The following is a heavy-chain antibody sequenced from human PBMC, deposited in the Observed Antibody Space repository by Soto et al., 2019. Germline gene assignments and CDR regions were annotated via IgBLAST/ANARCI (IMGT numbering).Heavy chain of an antibody. J-gene: IGHJ2*01. V-gene: IGHV3-33*01. D-gene: IGHD4-17*01. CDR2: IWYDGSNK. CDR1: GFTFSSYG. CDR3: ARDFLDYGDYDGGGWYFDL. Sequence: QVQLVESGGGVVQPGRSLRLSCAASGFTFSSYGMHWVRQAPGKGLEWVAVIWYDGSNKYYADSVKGRFTISRDNSKNTLYLQMNSLRAEDTAVYYCARDFLDYGDYDGGGWYFDLWGRGTLVTVSS.